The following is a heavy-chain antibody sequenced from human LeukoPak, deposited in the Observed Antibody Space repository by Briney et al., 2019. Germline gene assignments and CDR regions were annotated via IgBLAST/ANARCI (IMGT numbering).Heavy chain of an antibody. D-gene: IGHD2-2*01. Sequence: SVKVSCKASGGTFSSYAISWVRQAPGQGPEWMGGIIPIFGTANYAEKFQGRVTITADESTTTAYLELNSLRSEDTAVYYCAICSSTWSGDRPDSWGQGSLVTVSS. V-gene: IGHV1-69*13. CDR1: GGTFSSYA. J-gene: IGHJ4*02. CDR2: IIPIFGTA. CDR3: AICSSTWSGDRPDS.